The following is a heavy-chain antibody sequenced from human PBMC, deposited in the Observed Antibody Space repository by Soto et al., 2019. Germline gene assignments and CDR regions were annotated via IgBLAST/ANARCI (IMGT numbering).Heavy chain of an antibody. V-gene: IGHV3-23*01. CDR1: GFTFGSYA. J-gene: IGHJ6*02. D-gene: IGHD4-4*01. Sequence: GGSLRLSCAASGFTFGSYAMNWVRQAPGKGLQWVSAISGGGVSTYYADSVKGRFTISRDNSKNTLSLQMNNLRAEDTAVYYCAKSTVSGSRSYYYYGMDVWGQGTTVTVSS. CDR2: ISGGGVST. CDR3: AKSTVSGSRSYYYYGMDV.